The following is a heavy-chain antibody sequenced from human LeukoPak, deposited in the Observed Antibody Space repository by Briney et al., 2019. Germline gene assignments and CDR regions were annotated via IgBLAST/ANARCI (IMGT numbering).Heavy chain of an antibody. V-gene: IGHV1-2*06. J-gene: IGHJ4*02. CDR2: ISPNSGGT. CDR3: AKNRAGDDADY. Sequence: ASVKVSCKASGYTFTDYYVHWVRQAPGRGLEWMGRISPNSGGTNYAQKFRGRLTVTRDTSISTAYMELSSLRSDDTAVYYCAKNRAGDDADYWGQGTLVTVSS. CDR1: GYTFTDYY. D-gene: IGHD4-17*01.